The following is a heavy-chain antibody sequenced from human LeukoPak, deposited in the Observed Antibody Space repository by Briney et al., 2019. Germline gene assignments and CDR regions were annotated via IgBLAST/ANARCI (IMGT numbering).Heavy chain of an antibody. D-gene: IGHD4-17*01. Sequence: PSETLSLTCAVYGGSFSGYYWSWIRQPPGKVLEWIGEINHSGSTNYNPSLKSRVTISVDTSKNQFSLKLSSVTAADTAVYYCALRGTTVSTFGYWGQGTLVTVSS. CDR2: INHSGST. CDR1: GGSFSGYY. CDR3: ALRGTTVSTFGY. J-gene: IGHJ4*02. V-gene: IGHV4-34*01.